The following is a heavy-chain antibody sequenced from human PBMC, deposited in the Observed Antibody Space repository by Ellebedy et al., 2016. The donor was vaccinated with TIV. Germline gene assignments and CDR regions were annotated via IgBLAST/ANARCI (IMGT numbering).Heavy chain of an antibody. CDR2: ISFVGGDQ. V-gene: IGHV3-30*14. CDR1: GFTFSSYA. D-gene: IGHD2/OR15-2a*01. J-gene: IGHJ3*02. CDR3: ARASTPYDAFDI. Sequence: GGSLRLSXAASGFTFSSYALHWARQAPGKGLEWVAVISFVGGDQYYADSVKGRFTVSRDNSKNMLYIQMNSLRAEDTAVYYCARASTPYDAFDIWGQGTVVTVSS.